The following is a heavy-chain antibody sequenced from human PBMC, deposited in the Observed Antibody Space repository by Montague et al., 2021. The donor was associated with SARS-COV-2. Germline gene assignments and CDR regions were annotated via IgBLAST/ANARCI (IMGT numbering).Heavy chain of an antibody. J-gene: IGHJ4*02. D-gene: IGHD2/OR15-2a*01. Sequence: SETLSLTCTVSSGSLSNYYCSWSRQSPAKGLEWIGYMYETGNMIYNPSLRSRVPISADTSKCQFSLRLTSVTAADSARYYCARNMAYWAQGVLVTV. V-gene: IGHV4-4*08. CDR1: SGSLSNYY. CDR2: MYETGNM. CDR3: ARNMAY.